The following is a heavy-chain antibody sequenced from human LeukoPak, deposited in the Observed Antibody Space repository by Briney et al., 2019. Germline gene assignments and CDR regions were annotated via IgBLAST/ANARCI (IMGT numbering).Heavy chain of an antibody. CDR2: VNPNSGNT. J-gene: IGHJ4*02. Sequence: PVASVKVSCKASGGTFSSYAIHWVRQATGQGLEWMGWVNPNSGNTGYAQKFQGRVIMTRNTSISTAYMEVSSLRSEDTAVYYCAKRGYSYGDFDYWGQGTLVTVSS. CDR1: GGTFSSYA. CDR3: AKRGYSYGDFDY. V-gene: IGHV1-8*02. D-gene: IGHD5-18*01.